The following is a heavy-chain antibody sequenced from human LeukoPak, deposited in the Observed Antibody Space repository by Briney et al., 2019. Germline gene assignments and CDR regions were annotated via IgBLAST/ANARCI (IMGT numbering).Heavy chain of an antibody. V-gene: IGHV3-21*01. D-gene: IGHD4-17*01. J-gene: IGHJ3*02. Sequence: GGSLRLSCAGSGFTFSSYSMNWVRQAPGKGLEWVSFISSGSNDIYYADSVKGRFTISRDNAKNSLYLEMNSLRAEDTAVYYCARHGAPDAFDIWGQGTMVTVSS. CDR3: ARHGAPDAFDI. CDR1: GFTFSSYS. CDR2: ISSGSNDI.